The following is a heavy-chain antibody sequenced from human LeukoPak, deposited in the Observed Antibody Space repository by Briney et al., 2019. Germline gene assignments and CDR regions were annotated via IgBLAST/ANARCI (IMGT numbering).Heavy chain of an antibody. CDR1: GFTVSSNY. CDR3: EKDHCNSCSGDDYFDY. D-gene: IGHD2-2*01. Sequence: GGSLRLSCAASGFTVSSNYMSWVRQAPGKGLEWVSIIHSGGSTFYADSVKGRFTISRDNSKNTLYLQMNSLRAEDTAVYYCEKDHCNSCSGDDYFDYWGQGTLVTVSS. J-gene: IGHJ4*02. CDR2: IHSGGST. V-gene: IGHV3-53*05.